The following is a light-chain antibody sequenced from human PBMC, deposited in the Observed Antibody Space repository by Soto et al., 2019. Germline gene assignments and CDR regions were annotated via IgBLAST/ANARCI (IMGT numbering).Light chain of an antibody. V-gene: IGKV1-5*03. J-gene: IGKJ1*01. Sequence: DIQMTQSPSTLSGSVGDRVTITCRASQTISSWLAWYQQKPGKAPKLLIYKASTLESGVPSRFSGSGSGTELTLTISSLQPDDFATYHCQQYYTYPVTFGQGTKVDIK. CDR2: KAS. CDR1: QTISSW. CDR3: QQYYTYPVT.